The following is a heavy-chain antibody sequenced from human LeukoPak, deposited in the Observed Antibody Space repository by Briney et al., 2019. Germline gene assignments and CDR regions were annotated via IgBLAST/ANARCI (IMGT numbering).Heavy chain of an antibody. CDR2: ISYDGSNK. J-gene: IGHJ4*02. Sequence: GGSLRLSCAASGFTFSSYAMHWVRQAPGKGLEWVAVISYDGSNKYYADSVKGRFTISRDNSKNTLYLQMNSLRAEDTAVYYCARGGSYDFWSGSIYFDYWGQGTLVTVSS. D-gene: IGHD3-3*01. V-gene: IGHV3-30*04. CDR3: ARGGSYDFWSGSIYFDY. CDR1: GFTFSSYA.